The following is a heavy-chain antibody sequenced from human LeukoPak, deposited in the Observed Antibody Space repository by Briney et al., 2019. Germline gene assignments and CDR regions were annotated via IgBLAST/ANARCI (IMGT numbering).Heavy chain of an antibody. J-gene: IGHJ4*02. D-gene: IGHD6-19*01. CDR3: ARYSSGWYEDYFDY. CDR1: GFTFSSDS. CDR2: ISSSSSYI. Sequence: GGSLRLSCAASGFTFSSDSMNWVRQAPGKGLEWVSSISSSSSYIYYADSVKGRFTISRDNAKNSLYLQMNSLRAEDTAVYYCARYSSGWYEDYFDYWGQGTLVTVSS. V-gene: IGHV3-21*01.